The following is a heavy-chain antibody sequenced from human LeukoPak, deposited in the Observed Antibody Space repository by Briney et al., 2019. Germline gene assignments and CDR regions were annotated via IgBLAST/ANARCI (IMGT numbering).Heavy chain of an antibody. CDR3: ARSSTYSPYYFDS. Sequence: GESLKISCKGSGYSFTTYWIGWVRQMPGKGLEWMGIIYPSDSDTRYSPSFQGQVTISADKSISTAYLQWSSLKASDTAMYYCARSSTYSPYYFDSWGQGTLVTVSS. CDR2: IYPSDSDT. J-gene: IGHJ4*01. V-gene: IGHV5-51*01. CDR1: GYSFTTYW. D-gene: IGHD2-2*01.